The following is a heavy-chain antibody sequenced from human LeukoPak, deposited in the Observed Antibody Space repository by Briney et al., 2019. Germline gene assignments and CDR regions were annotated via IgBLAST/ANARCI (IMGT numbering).Heavy chain of an antibody. J-gene: IGHJ4*02. CDR3: ARGYYANYFDY. CDR2: ISGSGGST. V-gene: IGHV3-23*01. Sequence: PGGSLRLSCAASGFTFSSYAMSWVRQAPGKGLEWVSAISGSGGSTYCADSVKGRFTISRDNAKNSLYLQMNSLRAEDTAVYYCARGYYANYFDYWGQGTLVTVSS. CDR1: GFTFSSYA. D-gene: IGHD1-26*01.